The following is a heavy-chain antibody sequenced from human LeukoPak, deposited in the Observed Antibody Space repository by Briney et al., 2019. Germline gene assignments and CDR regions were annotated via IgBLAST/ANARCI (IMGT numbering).Heavy chain of an antibody. J-gene: IGHJ5*02. V-gene: IGHV4-39*07. CDR3: ARMTGHIVVVVAARGQLSWFDP. D-gene: IGHD2-15*01. CDR1: GGSISGSTYY. Sequence: PSETLSLTCTVSGGSISGSTYYWGWIRQPPGKGLEWIGSMYYSGSTHYNPSLKSRVTISLDTSKNQFSLKLSSVTAADTAVYYCARMTGHIVVVVAARGQLSWFDPWGQGTLVTVSS. CDR2: MYYSGST.